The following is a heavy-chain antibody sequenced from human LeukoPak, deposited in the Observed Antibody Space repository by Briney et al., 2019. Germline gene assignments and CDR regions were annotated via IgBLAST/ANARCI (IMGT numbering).Heavy chain of an antibody. J-gene: IGHJ6*02. CDR1: GGSISSYY. CDR2: IYYSGST. Sequence: SETLSLTCTVSGGSISSYYWSWIRQPPGKGLEWIGYIYYSGSTNYNPSLKSRVTISVDTSKNQFSLKLSSVTAADTAVYYCARHRDTAMVTSYYYYYGMDVWGQGTTVTVSS. V-gene: IGHV4-59*08. D-gene: IGHD5-18*01. CDR3: ARHRDTAMVTSYYYYYGMDV.